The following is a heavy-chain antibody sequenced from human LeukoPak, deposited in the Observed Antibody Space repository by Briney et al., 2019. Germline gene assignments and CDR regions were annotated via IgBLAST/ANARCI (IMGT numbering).Heavy chain of an antibody. CDR3: ARSTALYYMDV. J-gene: IGHJ6*03. CDR2: INPNSGST. CDR1: GYTFTGYY. V-gene: IGHV1-2*06. Sequence: ASVKVSCKASGYTFTGYYMHWVRQAPGQGLEWMGRINPNSGSTNYAQKVQGRVTMTRDTSISTAYMELSRLRSDDTAVYYCARSTALYYMDVWGKGTTVTVSS. D-gene: IGHD5/OR15-5a*01.